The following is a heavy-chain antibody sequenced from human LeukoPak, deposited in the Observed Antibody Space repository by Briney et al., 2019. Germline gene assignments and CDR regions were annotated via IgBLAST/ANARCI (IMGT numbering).Heavy chain of an antibody. CDR2: IYSGGRT. CDR3: AKEPGIGAFDP. D-gene: IGHD6-13*01. V-gene: IGHV3-66*01. CDR1: GFTVSSNY. J-gene: IGHJ5*02. Sequence: GGSLRLSCAASGFTVSSNYMSWVRQAPGKGLEWVSVIYSGGRTYYADSVKGRFTISRDNSKNTLYLQMNSLRAEDTAVYYCAKEPGIGAFDPWGQGTLVTVSS.